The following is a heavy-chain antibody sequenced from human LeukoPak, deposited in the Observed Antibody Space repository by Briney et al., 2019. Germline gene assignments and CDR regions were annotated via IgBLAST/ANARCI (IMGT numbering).Heavy chain of an antibody. Sequence: SQTLSLTRTVSGGSISSGGYYWSWIRQHPGKGLEWIGYIYYSGSTYYNPSLKSRVTISVDTSKNQFSLKLSSVTAADTAVYYCARGTYDFWSGYYHAYYFDYWGQGTLATVSS. V-gene: IGHV4-31*03. CDR3: ARGTYDFWSGYYHAYYFDY. CDR2: IYYSGST. CDR1: GGSISSGGYY. D-gene: IGHD3-3*01. J-gene: IGHJ4*02.